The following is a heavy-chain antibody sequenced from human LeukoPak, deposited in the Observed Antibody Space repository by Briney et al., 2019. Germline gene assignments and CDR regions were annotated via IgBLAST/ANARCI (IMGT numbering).Heavy chain of an antibody. J-gene: IGHJ4*02. D-gene: IGHD3-22*01. CDR2: ISSSGSTI. Sequence: GGSLRLSCAASGFTFSSYEMNWVRQAPGKGLEWVSYISSSGSTIYYADSVKGRFTISRDNAKNSLYLQMNSLRAEDTAVYYCTRGFPHYYDSRGIKFDYWGQGTLVTVSS. CDR1: GFTFSSYE. CDR3: TRGFPHYYDSRGIKFDY. V-gene: IGHV3-48*03.